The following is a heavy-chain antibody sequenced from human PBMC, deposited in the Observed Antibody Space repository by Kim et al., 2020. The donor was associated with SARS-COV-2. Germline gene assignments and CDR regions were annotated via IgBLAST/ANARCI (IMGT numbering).Heavy chain of an antibody. CDR3: ARFYDSAFRIFWY. CDR2: IYHSGNA. Sequence: SETLSLTCAVSGGSISGDGYSWSCNRQPPGKGLEWVRYIYHSGNAYYNPYLQSRVTISSARTKNQFSLILDSVTAAATSVYYCARFYDSAFRIFWY. J-gene: IGHJ2*01. V-gene: IGHV4-30-2*01. CDR1: GGSISGDGYS. D-gene: IGHD3-3*01.